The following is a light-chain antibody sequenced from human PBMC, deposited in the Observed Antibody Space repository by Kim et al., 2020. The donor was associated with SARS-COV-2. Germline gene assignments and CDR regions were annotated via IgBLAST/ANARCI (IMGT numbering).Light chain of an antibody. CDR1: QSISRL. CDR3: QQYNSYSPYT. V-gene: IGKV1-5*01. Sequence: ASVGDTVTITGRASQSISRLLAWYQQKLGKAPKLLIYDASTLESGVTSRFSGSGSGTEFTRTITSLQPDDFATYYCQQYNSYSPYTFGQGTKLEI. CDR2: DAS. J-gene: IGKJ2*01.